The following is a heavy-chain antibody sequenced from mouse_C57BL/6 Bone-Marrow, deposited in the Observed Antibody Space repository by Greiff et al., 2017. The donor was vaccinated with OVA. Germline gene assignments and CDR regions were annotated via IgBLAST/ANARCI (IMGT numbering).Heavy chain of an antibody. CDR3: ARALRGYPDY. CDR1: GYTFTSYW. CDR2: IDPSDSYT. V-gene: IGHV1-69*01. Sequence: QVQLQQPGAELVMPGASVKLSCKASGYTFTSYWMHWVKQRPGQGLEWIGEIDPSDSYTNYNQKFKGKSTLTVDKSSSTAYMQLSSLTSEDSAVYYYARALRGYPDYWGQGTTLTVSS. J-gene: IGHJ2*01. D-gene: IGHD2-14*01.